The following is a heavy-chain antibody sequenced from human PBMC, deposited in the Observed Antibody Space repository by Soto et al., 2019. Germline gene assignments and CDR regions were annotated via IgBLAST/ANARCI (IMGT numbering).Heavy chain of an antibody. J-gene: IGHJ6*02. CDR3: AKDRLEIAVAGTYYYYGMDV. D-gene: IGHD6-19*01. CDR1: GFTFSSYG. CDR2: ISYDGSNK. Sequence: HPGGSLRLSCAASGFTFSSYGMHWVRQAPGKGLEWVAVISYDGSNKYYADSVKGRFTISRDNSKNTLYLQMNSLRAEDTAVYYCAKDRLEIAVAGTYYYYGMDVWGQGTTVTVSS. V-gene: IGHV3-30*18.